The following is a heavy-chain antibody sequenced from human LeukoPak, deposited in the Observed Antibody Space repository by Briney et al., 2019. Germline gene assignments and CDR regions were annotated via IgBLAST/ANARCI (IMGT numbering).Heavy chain of an antibody. V-gene: IGHV3-15*01. J-gene: IGHJ4*02. CDR1: GFTFTNAW. CDR2: IKSRTDGGTT. CDR3: ATEYYGAYNY. Sequence: GGSLRLSCAASGFTFTNAWMSWVRQAPGKGLEWVGHIKSRTDGGTTDYAAPVKDRFTISRDDSKDTLYLQMNGLKTEDIAVYYCATEYYGAYNYWGQGTLVTVSS. D-gene: IGHD4-17*01.